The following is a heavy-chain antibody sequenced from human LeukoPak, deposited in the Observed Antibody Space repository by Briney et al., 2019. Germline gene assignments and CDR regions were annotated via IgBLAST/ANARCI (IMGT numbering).Heavy chain of an antibody. CDR3: AKDGKLKYQLLRPNWFDP. V-gene: IGHV3-30*02. CDR1: GFTFSSYG. D-gene: IGHD2-2*01. CDR2: IWYDGSNK. J-gene: IGHJ5*02. Sequence: GGSLRLSCAASGFTFSSYGMHWVRQAPGKGLEWVAVIWYDGSNKYYADSVKGRFTISRDNSKNTLYLQMNSLRAEDTAVYCCAKDGKLKYQLLRPNWFDPWGQGTLVTVSS.